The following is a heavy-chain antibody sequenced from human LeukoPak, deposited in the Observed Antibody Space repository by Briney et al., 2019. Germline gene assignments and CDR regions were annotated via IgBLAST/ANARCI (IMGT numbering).Heavy chain of an antibody. CDR1: GFTFSNYW. Sequence: PVGSLRLSCAASGFTFSNYWMHWIRQVPGKGLVWVSHIKYDGSATNYADSVKGRFTISRDNAKNTLYLQMNSLRAEDTAVYYCVSGSLQSGYNFDYWGQGALVTVSS. CDR2: IKYDGSAT. J-gene: IGHJ4*02. D-gene: IGHD3-3*01. CDR3: VSGSLQSGYNFDY. V-gene: IGHV3-74*01.